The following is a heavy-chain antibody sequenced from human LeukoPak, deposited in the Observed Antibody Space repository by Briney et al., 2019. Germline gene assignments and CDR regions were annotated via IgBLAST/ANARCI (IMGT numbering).Heavy chain of an antibody. CDR1: GFTFSDYA. CDR3: ARDYWWNYDY. D-gene: IGHD1-7*01. CDR2: ISKDGSDK. J-gene: IGHJ4*02. V-gene: IGHV3-30-3*01. Sequence: GRSLRLSCAASGFTFSDYAMHWVRQAPGKGLERVAVISKDGSDKNYPGSVRGRFTISRDNSKNTIYLQMDSLRAEDTAIYYCARDYWWNYDYWGQGTLVTVSS.